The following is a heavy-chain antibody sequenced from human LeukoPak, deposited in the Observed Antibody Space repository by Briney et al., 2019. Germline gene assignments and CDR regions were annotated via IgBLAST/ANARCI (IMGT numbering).Heavy chain of an antibody. V-gene: IGHV1-2*04. J-gene: IGHJ4*02. D-gene: IGHD3-10*01. CDR3: ARDNPMGGY. CDR2: INPNSGGT. Sequence: ASVKVSRKASGYTFTSYGISWVRQAHGQGLEWMGWINPNSGGTNYAQKFQGWVTMTRDTSISTAYMELSRLRSDDTAVYYCARDNPMGGYWGQGTLVTVSS. CDR1: GYTFTSYG.